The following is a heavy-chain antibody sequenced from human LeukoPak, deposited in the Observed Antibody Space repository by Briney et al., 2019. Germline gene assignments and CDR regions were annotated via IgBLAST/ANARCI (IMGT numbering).Heavy chain of an antibody. Sequence: PGGSLRLSCAASGFTFSSYGMHWVRQAPGKGLEWVAFIRYDGSNKYYADSVKGRFTISRDNSKNTLYLQMNSLRAEDTAVYYCAKDMRRLFGELADAFDIWGQGTMVTVSS. CDR3: AKDMRRLFGELADAFDI. CDR2: IRYDGSNK. D-gene: IGHD3-10*02. CDR1: GFTFSSYG. J-gene: IGHJ3*02. V-gene: IGHV3-30*02.